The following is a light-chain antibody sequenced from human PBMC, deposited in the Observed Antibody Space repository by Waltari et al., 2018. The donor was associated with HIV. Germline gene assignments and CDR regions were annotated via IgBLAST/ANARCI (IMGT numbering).Light chain of an antibody. Sequence: QSALTQPLSASGSPAQSVTISCNGTSSDVGGYDYVPWYQQHPGKAPKLMLYDVTKRPSGVPDRFSGSKSGSTASLTVSGLQAEDEADYYCSSYAGSNNLIFGGGTKLTVL. CDR3: SSYAGSNNLI. J-gene: IGLJ2*01. CDR2: DVT. CDR1: SSDVGGYDY. V-gene: IGLV2-8*01.